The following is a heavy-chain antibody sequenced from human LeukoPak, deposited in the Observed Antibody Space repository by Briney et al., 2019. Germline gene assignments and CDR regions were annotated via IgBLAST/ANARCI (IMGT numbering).Heavy chain of an antibody. D-gene: IGHD3-3*01. V-gene: IGHV3-72*01. J-gene: IGHJ4*02. Sequence: PGGSLRLSCAASGFTFSDHYMDWVRQAPGKGLEWVGRTRNKANSYTTEYAASVKGRFTISRDDSKNSLYLQMNSLKTEDTAVYYCARKRGVVIPGLGYWGQGTLVTVSS. CDR2: TRNKANSYTT. CDR3: ARKRGVVIPGLGY. CDR1: GFTFSDHY.